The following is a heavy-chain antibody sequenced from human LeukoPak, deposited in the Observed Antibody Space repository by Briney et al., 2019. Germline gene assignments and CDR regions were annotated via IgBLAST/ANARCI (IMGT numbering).Heavy chain of an antibody. D-gene: IGHD6-25*01. Sequence: ASVKVSCKASGYTFSNNDINWVRQDTGQGLEWMGWMNPISGSTGFAQKFQGRVTITRITAISTPYMEMSSLRSDDTAVYYCVRGAKCSGADCDSTKEYVYYFDYWGQGTLVTVSS. CDR1: GYTFSNND. J-gene: IGHJ4*02. V-gene: IGHV1-8*03. CDR2: MNPISGST. CDR3: VRGAKCSGADCDSTKEYVYYFDY.